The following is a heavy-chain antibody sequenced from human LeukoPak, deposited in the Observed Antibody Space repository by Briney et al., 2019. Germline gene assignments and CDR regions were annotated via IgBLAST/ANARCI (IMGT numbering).Heavy chain of an antibody. CDR2: INHSGST. D-gene: IGHD5-18*01. CDR1: GGSFSGYY. CDR3: ARGAMAPDY. J-gene: IGHJ4*02. Sequence: PSETLSLTCAVYGGSFSGYYWSWIRQPPGKGLEWIGEINHSGSTNYNPSLESRVTISVDTSKNQFSLKLSSVTAADTAVYYCARGAMAPDYWGQGTLVTVSS. V-gene: IGHV4-34*01.